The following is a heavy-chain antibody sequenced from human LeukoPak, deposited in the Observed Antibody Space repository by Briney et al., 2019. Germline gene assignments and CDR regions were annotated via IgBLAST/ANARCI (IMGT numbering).Heavy chain of an antibody. CDR3: ARGRSNYYGMDV. CDR2: ISGSGGST. CDR1: GFTFSSYA. J-gene: IGHJ6*02. Sequence: GGSLRLSCAASGFTFSSYAMSWVRQAPGKGLEWVSAISGSGGSTYYADSVKGRFTISRDNSKNTLYLQMNSLRAEDTAVYYCARGRSNYYGMDVWGQGTTVTVSS. V-gene: IGHV3-23*01. D-gene: IGHD1-26*01.